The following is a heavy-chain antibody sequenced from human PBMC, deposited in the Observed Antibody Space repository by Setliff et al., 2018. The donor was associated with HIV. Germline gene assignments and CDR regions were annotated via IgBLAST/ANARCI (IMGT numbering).Heavy chain of an antibody. Sequence: SETLSLTCGVSGYSLTSGYYWGWIRQPPGKGLEWIGEINHSGSTAYNPSLKSRVTISVDTSKNQFSLKLSSVTAADAAVYYCASRVYYYDSSGYLREEGFDPWGQGTLVTVSS. CDR1: GYSLTSGYY. J-gene: IGHJ5*02. D-gene: IGHD3-22*01. CDR3: ASRVYYYDSSGYLREEGFDP. V-gene: IGHV4-38-2*01. CDR2: INHSGST.